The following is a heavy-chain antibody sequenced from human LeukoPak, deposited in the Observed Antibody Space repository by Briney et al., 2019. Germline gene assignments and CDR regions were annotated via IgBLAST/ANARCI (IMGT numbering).Heavy chain of an antibody. CDR3: ARDADQWLVYPFDY. V-gene: IGHV1-69*13. J-gene: IGHJ4*02. CDR2: IIPIFGTA. D-gene: IGHD6-19*01. Sequence: ASVKVSCKASGGTFSSYAISWVRQAPGQGLEWMGGIIPIFGTANYAQKFQGRVTITADESTSTAYMELRSLRSDDTAVYYCARDADQWLVYPFDYWGQGTLVTVSS. CDR1: GGTFSSYA.